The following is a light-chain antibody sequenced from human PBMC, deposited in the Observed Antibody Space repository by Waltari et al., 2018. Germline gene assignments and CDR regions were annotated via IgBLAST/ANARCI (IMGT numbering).Light chain of an antibody. CDR3: QSYDNSPYVI. V-gene: IGLV1-40*01. Sequence: QSVLTQPPSVSGAPGQRVTISCTGSSSKIGAGYDVQWYQQLPGTAPKLLIYGNTNRPAGVPDRFSGSKSGTSASLAITGLQAEDEADYYCQSYDNSPYVIFGGGTKLTVL. J-gene: IGLJ2*01. CDR1: SSKIGAGYD. CDR2: GNT.